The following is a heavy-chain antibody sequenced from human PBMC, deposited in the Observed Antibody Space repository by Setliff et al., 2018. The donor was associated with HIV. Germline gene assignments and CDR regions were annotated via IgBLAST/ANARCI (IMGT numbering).Heavy chain of an antibody. CDR3: GRGGPFYNWNYTSDY. Sequence: PSETLSLTCAVFGGSFSGYYWSWIRQPPGKGLEWIGEINHSGSTNYNPSLKSRVTISVDTSKNQFSLEVSSVTAADTAVYYCGRGGPFYNWNYTSDYWGQGTLVTVSS. J-gene: IGHJ4*02. D-gene: IGHD1-7*01. V-gene: IGHV4-34*01. CDR2: INHSGST. CDR1: GGSFSGYY.